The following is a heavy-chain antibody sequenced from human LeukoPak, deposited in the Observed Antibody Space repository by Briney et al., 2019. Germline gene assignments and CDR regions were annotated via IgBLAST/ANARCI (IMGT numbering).Heavy chain of an antibody. CDR1: GYTFTSYG. V-gene: IGHV1-18*01. D-gene: IGHD3-22*01. CDR2: ISAYNGNT. CDR3: ARDHPPRDYYDSSGYFYYYYYYMDV. J-gene: IGHJ6*03. Sequence: ASVRVSCKASGYTFTSYGISWVRQAPGQGLEWMGWISAYNGNTNYAQKLQGRVAITADKSTSTAYMELSSLRSEDTAVYYCARDHPPRDYYDSSGYFYYYYYYMDVWGKGTTVTVSS.